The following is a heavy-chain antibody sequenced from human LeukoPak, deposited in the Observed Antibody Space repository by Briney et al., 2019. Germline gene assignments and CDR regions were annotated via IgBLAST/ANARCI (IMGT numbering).Heavy chain of an antibody. CDR3: ARYSSSWYWFDP. CDR1: GGSISSGSYY. D-gene: IGHD6-13*01. J-gene: IGHJ5*02. V-gene: IGHV4-61*02. CDR2: IYTSGST. Sequence: PSETLSLTCTVSGGSISSGSYYWSWIRQPAGKGLEWIGRIYTSGSTNYNPSLKSRVTISVDTSKNQFSLKLSSVTAADTAVYYCARYSSSWYWFDPWGQGTLVTVSS.